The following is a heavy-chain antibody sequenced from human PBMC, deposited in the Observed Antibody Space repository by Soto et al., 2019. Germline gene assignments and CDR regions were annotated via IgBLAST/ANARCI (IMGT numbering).Heavy chain of an antibody. Sequence: ASVKVSCKASGYTFTSYGISWVRQAPGQGLEWMGWISAYNGNTNYAQKLQGRVTMTTDTSTSTTYMELRSLRSDDTAVYYCSSLVPDGSSWYCFDYWGQGTLVTVSS. CDR3: SSLVPDGSSWYCFDY. CDR2: ISAYNGNT. D-gene: IGHD6-13*01. V-gene: IGHV1-18*01. CDR1: GYTFTSYG. J-gene: IGHJ4*02.